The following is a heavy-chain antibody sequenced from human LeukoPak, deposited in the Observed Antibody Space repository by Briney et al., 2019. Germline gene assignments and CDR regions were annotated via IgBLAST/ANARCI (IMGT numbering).Heavy chain of an antibody. D-gene: IGHD3-10*01. CDR2: ISGSGGST. J-gene: IGHJ4*02. Sequence: PGGSLRLSCAASGFTFSSYAMHWVRQAPGKGLEWVSAISGSGGSTYYADSVKGRFAISRDNSKNTLYLQMNSLRAEDTAVYYCAKDRDDIFDYWGQGTLVTVSS. CDR3: AKDRDDIFDY. CDR1: GFTFSSYA. V-gene: IGHV3-23*01.